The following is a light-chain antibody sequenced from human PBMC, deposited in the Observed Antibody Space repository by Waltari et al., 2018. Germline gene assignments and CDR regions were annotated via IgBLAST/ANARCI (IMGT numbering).Light chain of an antibody. CDR1: STNRGSNT. V-gene: IGLV1-44*01. CDR2: SNH. Sequence: QSVLTQPPSASGTPGPRVPISCSGSSTNRGSNTVNWYQQVPGAAPKLLIYSNHQRPSGVPARFSGSKSATSASLAISGLQSEDESYFYCATWDDSLNGWVFGGGTKVTVL. CDR3: ATWDDSLNGWV. J-gene: IGLJ3*02.